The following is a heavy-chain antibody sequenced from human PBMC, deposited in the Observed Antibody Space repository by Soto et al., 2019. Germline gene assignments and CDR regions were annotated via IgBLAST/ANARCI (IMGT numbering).Heavy chain of an antibody. J-gene: IGHJ1*01. V-gene: IGHV1-69*01. Sequence: QGQLVQSGAEVKKPGSSVKVSCKSSGDTFTSYSIAWMRQAPGQGLEWMGGIIPKFGSTKYARKFQYRVTITADEATSTAYMELSGLRSEDTAVYFCARWRSSSWFAVFFQFWGQGTRVTVSS. CDR3: ARWRSSSWFAVFFQF. D-gene: IGHD6-13*01. CDR1: GDTFTSYS. CDR2: IIPKFGST.